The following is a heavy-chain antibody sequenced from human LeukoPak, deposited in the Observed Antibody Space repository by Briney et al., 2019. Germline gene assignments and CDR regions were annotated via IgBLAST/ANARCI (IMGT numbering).Heavy chain of an antibody. D-gene: IGHD3-22*01. CDR3: ARDPLGTMTHELYYFDY. Sequence: SVKVSSKLLEATSATYPISWVDRPPGQGLRGWGRLIPILGIANYAQKFQGRVTITADKSTSTAYMELSSLRSEDTAVYYCARDPLGTMTHELYYFDYWGQGTLVTVSS. V-gene: IGHV1-69*04. J-gene: IGHJ4*02. CDR2: LIPILGIA. CDR1: EATSATYP.